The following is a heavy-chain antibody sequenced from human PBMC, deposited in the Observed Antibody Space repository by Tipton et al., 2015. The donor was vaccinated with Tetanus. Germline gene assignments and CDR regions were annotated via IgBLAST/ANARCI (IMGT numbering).Heavy chain of an antibody. J-gene: IGHJ4*02. CDR2: VAYDGNNK. D-gene: IGHD2-15*01. CDR3: AKDSVAGGVANFDY. V-gene: IGHV3-30-3*01. CDR1: GLSFSGYG. Sequence: SLRLSCATSGLSFSGYGLHWLRQAPGKGLEWVALVAYDGNNKYYADSVKGRFTISRDNSKDTLYLQMNGLRPEDTALYYCAKDSVAGGVANFDYWGQGTLVTVSS.